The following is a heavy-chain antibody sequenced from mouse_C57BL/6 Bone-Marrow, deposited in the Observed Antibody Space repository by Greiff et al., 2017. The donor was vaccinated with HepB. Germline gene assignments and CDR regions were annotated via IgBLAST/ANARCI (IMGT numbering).Heavy chain of an antibody. J-gene: IGHJ3*01. CDR2: INPNNGGT. V-gene: IGHV1-26*01. CDR1: GYTFTDYY. CDR3: ARGGKLVGLRRGFAY. Sequence: EVQLQQSGPELVKPGASVKISCKASGYTFTDYYMNWVKQSHGKSLEWIGDINPNNGGTSYNQKFKGKATLTVDKSSSTAYMELRSLTSEDSAVYYCARGGKLVGLRRGFAYWGQGTLVTVSA. D-gene: IGHD2-4*01.